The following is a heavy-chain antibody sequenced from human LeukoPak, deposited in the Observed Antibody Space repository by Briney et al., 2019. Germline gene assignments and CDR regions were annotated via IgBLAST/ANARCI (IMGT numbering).Heavy chain of an antibody. CDR2: INPNSGGT. D-gene: IGHD3-10*01. CDR1: GYTFTGYC. J-gene: IGHJ4*02. Sequence: GASVKVSCKASGYTFTGYCMHWVRQAPGQGLEWMGWINPNSGGTNYAQKFQGRVTMTRDTSISTAYMELSRLRSDDTAVYYCARDLGITMVRGVIGYWGQGTLVTVSS. CDR3: ARDLGITMVRGVIGY. V-gene: IGHV1-2*02.